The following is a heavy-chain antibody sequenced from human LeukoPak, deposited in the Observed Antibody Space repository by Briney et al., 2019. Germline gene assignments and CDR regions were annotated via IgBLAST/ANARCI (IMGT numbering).Heavy chain of an antibody. CDR2: IIPIFGTA. CDR3: ARTRYYYNSRSYGAPYYFDY. V-gene: IGHV1-69*13. CDR1: GGTFSSYA. J-gene: IGHJ4*02. Sequence: SVKVSCKASGGTFSSYAISWVRQAPGQGLEWMGGIIPIFGTANYAQKFQGRVTITADESTSTAYMELSSLRSEDTAVYYCARTRYYYNSRSYGAPYYFDYWGQGTLVTVSS. D-gene: IGHD3-10*01.